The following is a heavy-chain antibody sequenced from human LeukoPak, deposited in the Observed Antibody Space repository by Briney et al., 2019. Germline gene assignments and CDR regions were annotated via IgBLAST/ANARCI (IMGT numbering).Heavy chain of an antibody. Sequence: KPSETLSLTCAVYGGSFSGYYWGWIRQPPGKGLEWIGSIYSGGRTHYNPSLKSRVTISVDTSKNQFSLRLNSVTAADTAVYYCARPNQYCTGLRCYSGHYWGQGTLVTVSS. CDR3: ARPNQYCTGLRCYSGHY. CDR2: IYSGGRT. CDR1: GGSFSGYY. D-gene: IGHD2-15*01. J-gene: IGHJ4*02. V-gene: IGHV4-34*01.